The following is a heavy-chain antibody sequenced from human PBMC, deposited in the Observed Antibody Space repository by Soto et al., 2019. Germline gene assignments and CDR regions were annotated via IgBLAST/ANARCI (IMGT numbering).Heavy chain of an antibody. CDR2: IYYSGST. D-gene: IGHD3-22*01. Sequence: QLQLQESGPGLVKPSETLSLTCTVSGGSISSSSYYWCWIRQPPGKGLEWIGGIYYSGSTYYNPSPKSRLPLSVDTSKHHFSLKVSSVTAADTAVYYCARRLYYDSSGFEGGGMDVWGQGTTVTVSS. CDR1: GGSISSSSYY. J-gene: IGHJ6*02. V-gene: IGHV4-39*02. CDR3: ARRLYYDSSGFEGGGMDV.